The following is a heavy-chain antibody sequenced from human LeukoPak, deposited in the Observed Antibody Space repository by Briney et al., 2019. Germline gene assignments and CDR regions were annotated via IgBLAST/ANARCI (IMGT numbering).Heavy chain of an antibody. D-gene: IGHD2-8*02. CDR2: SHYSGIT. Sequence: SQTLSLTCTVSGGSITSGDYYWSWIRQPPGKGLKWIGYSHYSGITSYNPSLRSRVTISGDTSKNQLSLRLTSVTAADTAMYYCARDAYCAGGRCPGAWFDPWGQGTLVTVSS. CDR1: GGSITSGDYY. CDR3: ARDAYCAGGRCPGAWFDP. V-gene: IGHV4-30-4*01. J-gene: IGHJ5*02.